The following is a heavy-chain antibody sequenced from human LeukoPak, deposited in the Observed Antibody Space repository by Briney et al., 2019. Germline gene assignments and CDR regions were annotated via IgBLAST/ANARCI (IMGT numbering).Heavy chain of an antibody. V-gene: IGHV3-66*01. Sequence: GGSLRLSCAASEFTVSSNYMSWVRQAPGKGLEWVSVIYSGGSIYYADSVKGRFTVSRDNAKNSLYLQMNSLRAEDTAVYYCASAKFDYWGQGTLVTVSS. CDR3: ASAKFDY. CDR2: IYSGGSI. J-gene: IGHJ4*02. CDR1: EFTVSSNY.